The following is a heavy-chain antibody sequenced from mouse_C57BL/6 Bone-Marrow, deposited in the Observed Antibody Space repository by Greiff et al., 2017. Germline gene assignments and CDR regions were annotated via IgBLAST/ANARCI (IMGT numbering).Heavy chain of an antibody. CDR1: GFTFSDYG. CDR3: ARDYYGSSYGYFDV. V-gene: IGHV5-17*01. D-gene: IGHD1-1*01. J-gene: IGHJ1*03. Sequence: EVKLVESGGGLVKPGGSLKLSCAASGFTFSDYGMHWVRQAPEKGLEWVAYISSGSSTIYYADTVKGRFTISRDNAKNTLFLQMTSLMSEDTAMYYCARDYYGSSYGYFDVWGTGTTVTVSS. CDR2: ISSGSSTI.